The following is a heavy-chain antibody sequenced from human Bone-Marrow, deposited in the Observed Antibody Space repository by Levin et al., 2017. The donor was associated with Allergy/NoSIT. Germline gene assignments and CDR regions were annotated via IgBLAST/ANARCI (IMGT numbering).Heavy chain of an antibody. D-gene: IGHD2-2*01. CDR3: ARETRYCSTSSCYVGWFDP. CDR1: GGTFSSYV. J-gene: IGHJ5*02. Sequence: SVKVSCKASGGTFSSYVVNWVRQAPGQGLEWIGGVIPFFDTSNYAQKFQGRVTLTADESTSIAYMELSGLTSEDTAVYYCARETRYCSTSSCYVGWFDPWGQGTLVTVSS. CDR2: VIPFFDTS. V-gene: IGHV1-69*13.